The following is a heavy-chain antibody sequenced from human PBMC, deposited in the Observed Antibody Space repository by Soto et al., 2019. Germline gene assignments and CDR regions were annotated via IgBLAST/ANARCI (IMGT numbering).Heavy chain of an antibody. CDR2: IKSKTDGGTT. Sequence: EVQLVESGGGLVKPGGYLRLSCAASGFTFSNAWMSWVRQAPGKGLEWVGRIKSKTDGGTTDYAAPVKGRFTISRDDSKNTLYLQMNSLKTEDTAVYYCTLEGYVVAFDIWGQGTMVTVSS. CDR3: TLEGYVVAFDI. CDR1: GFTFSNAW. D-gene: IGHD5-12*01. V-gene: IGHV3-15*01. J-gene: IGHJ3*02.